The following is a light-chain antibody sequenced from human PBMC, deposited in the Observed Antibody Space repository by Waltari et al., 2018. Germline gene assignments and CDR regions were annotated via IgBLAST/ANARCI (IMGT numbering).Light chain of an antibody. V-gene: IGLV1-40*01. CDR2: GST. CDR1: GSNIGAGYD. J-gene: IGLJ3*02. CDR3: QSYDTSLSVV. Sequence: QSVLTQPPSVSGAPGQKVTISCTGSGSNIGAGYDVHWYQQLPRAAPKLLISGSTSRPLGVPDRFFGSTSGTSASLAITGLQAEDEGDYYCQSYDTSLSVVFGGGTKLTVL.